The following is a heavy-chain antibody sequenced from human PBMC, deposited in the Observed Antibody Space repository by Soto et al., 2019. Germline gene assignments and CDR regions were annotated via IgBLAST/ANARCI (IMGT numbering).Heavy chain of an antibody. CDR2: MNPNSGNT. J-gene: IGHJ6*03. D-gene: IGHD2-15*01. CDR3: ARGYCSGGSCYPYYYYYYMDV. V-gene: IGHV1-8*01. Sequence: GASVKVSCKASGYTFTSYDINWVRQATGQGLEWMGWMNPNSGNTGYAQKFQGRVTMTRNTSISTAYMELSSLRSEDTAVYYCARGYCSGGSCYPYYYYYYMDVWGKGTTVTVSS. CDR1: GYTFTSYD.